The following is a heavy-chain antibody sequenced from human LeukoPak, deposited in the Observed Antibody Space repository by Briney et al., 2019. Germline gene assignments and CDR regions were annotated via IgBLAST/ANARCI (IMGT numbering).Heavy chain of an antibody. D-gene: IGHD3-10*01. CDR1: GFGVSRNY. V-gene: IGHV3-66*01. J-gene: IGHJ4*02. CDR3: ARSQITMIRGDFDY. Sequence: GGSLRLSCAASGFGVSRNYMNWVRQAPGKGLEWVSILYSNGDTYYGNSVKGRFTISRDDSKNTLYLQMDSLRVEDTAVYYCARSQITMIRGDFDYWGQGTLVTVSS. CDR2: LYSNGDT.